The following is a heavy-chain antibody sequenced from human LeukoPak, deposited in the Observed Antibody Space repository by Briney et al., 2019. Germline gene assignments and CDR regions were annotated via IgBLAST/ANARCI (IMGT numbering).Heavy chain of an antibody. CDR2: INHSGST. Sequence: PSETLSLTCAVYGGSFSGYYWSRIRQPPGKGLEWIGEINHSGSTNYNPSLKSRVTISVDTSKNQFSLKLSSVTAADTAVYYCARGLHYYGSGSGNWFDPWGQGTLVTVSS. D-gene: IGHD3-10*01. CDR1: GGSFSGYY. J-gene: IGHJ5*02. V-gene: IGHV4-34*01. CDR3: ARGLHYYGSGSGNWFDP.